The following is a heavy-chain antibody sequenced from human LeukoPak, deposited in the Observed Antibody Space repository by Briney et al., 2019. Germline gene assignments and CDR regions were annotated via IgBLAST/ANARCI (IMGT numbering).Heavy chain of an antibody. CDR3: ARLSPGDY. J-gene: IGHJ4*02. CDR2: INHSGST. CDR1: GGSFSGYY. Sequence: PSETLSLTCAVYGGSFSGYYWSWIRQPPGKGLEWIGEINHSGSTNYNSSLKSRVTISVDTSKNQFSLKLSSVTAADTAVYYCARLSPGDYWGQGTLVTVSS. V-gene: IGHV4-34*01.